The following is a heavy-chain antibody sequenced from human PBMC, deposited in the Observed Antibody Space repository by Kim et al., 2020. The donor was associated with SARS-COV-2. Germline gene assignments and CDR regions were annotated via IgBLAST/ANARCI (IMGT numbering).Heavy chain of an antibody. D-gene: IGHD6-13*01. Sequence: SETLSLTCAVYGGSFSGYYWSWIRQPPGKGLEWIGEINHSGSTNYNPSLKSRVTISVDTSKNQFSLKLSSVTAADTAVYYCARGSVWTWTWQQLVTSTGFWFDPWGQGTLVTVSS. CDR2: INHSGST. V-gene: IGHV4-34*01. CDR1: GGSFSGYY. J-gene: IGHJ5*02. CDR3: ARGSVWTWTWQQLVTSTGFWFDP.